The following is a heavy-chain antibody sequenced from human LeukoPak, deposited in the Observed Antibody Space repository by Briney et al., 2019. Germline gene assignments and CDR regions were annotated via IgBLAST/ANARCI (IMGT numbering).Heavy chain of an antibody. CDR1: GFTFSSYS. V-gene: IGHV3-21*01. J-gene: IGHJ4*02. Sequence: PGGSLRLSCAASGFTFSSYSMNWVRQAPGKGLEWVSSISSSSSYIYYADSVKGRFTISRDNAKNSLYLQMNSLRAEDTAVYYCARVRHSSSWYAVDRGYWGQGTLVTVSS. CDR3: ARVRHSSSWYAVDRGY. CDR2: ISSSSSYI. D-gene: IGHD6-13*01.